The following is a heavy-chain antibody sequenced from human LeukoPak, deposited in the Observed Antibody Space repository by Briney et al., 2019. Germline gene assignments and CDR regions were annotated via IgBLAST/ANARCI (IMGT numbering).Heavy chain of an antibody. D-gene: IGHD6-13*01. CDR1: GFTFSSYS. V-gene: IGHV3-21*01. CDR3: ARGLSAAGLGGNWFDP. CDR2: ISSSSSYI. Sequence: PGGSLRLSCAASGFTFSSYSMNWVRQAPGKGLEWVSSISSSSSYIYYADSVKGRFTISRDNAKNSLYLQMNSLRAEDTAAYYCARGLSAAGLGGNWFDPWGQGTLVTVSS. J-gene: IGHJ5*02.